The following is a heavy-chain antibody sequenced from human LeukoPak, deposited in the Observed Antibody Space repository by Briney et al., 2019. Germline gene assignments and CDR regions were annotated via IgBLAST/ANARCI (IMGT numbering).Heavy chain of an antibody. CDR2: IIPLFNTV. CDR3: VRAYCTNGVCYTFDY. D-gene: IGHD2-8*01. J-gene: IGHJ4*02. V-gene: IGHV1-69*06. CDR1: GDTFSSYA. Sequence: GASVKVSCKASGDTFSSYAINWVRQAPGQGLEWMGGIIPLFNTVNYAQKFQGRGTITADKPTSTAYMELTSLRSEDTAVYYYVRAYCTNGVCYTFDYWGQGTLVTVSS.